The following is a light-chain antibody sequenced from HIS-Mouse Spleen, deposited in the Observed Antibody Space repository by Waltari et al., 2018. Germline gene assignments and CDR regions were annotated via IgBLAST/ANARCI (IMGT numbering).Light chain of an antibody. CDR2: KAY. V-gene: IGKV1-5*03. Sequence: DIQMTQSPSTLSASVGDRVTITCRASQSMSSWLAWYQQKPGKAPKLLIYKAYSLESGVPSRFSGSGSGTEFTLTISSLQADDFATYFRQQYNSWWTFGQGTKVEIK. CDR3: QQYNSWWT. CDR1: QSMSSW. J-gene: IGKJ1*01.